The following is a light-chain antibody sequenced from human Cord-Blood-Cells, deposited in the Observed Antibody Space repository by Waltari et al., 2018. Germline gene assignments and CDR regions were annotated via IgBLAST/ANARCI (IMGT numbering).Light chain of an antibody. J-gene: IGKJ4*01. Sequence: EIVLTQSPGTLSLSPGERATLSCRASQSVSSSYLAWYQQKPGQAPRLLIDGASSRATGSPDRFSGSVSGTDFTLTISRLEPEDFAVYYCQQYGSSPLTFGGGTKVEIK. CDR3: QQYGSSPLT. CDR2: GAS. V-gene: IGKV3-20*01. CDR1: QSVSSSY.